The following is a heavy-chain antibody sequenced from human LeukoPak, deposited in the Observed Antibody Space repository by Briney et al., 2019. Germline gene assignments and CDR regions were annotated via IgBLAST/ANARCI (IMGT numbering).Heavy chain of an antibody. D-gene: IGHD2-15*01. CDR1: GFTFSNAW. J-gene: IGHJ4*02. V-gene: IGHV3-15*01. Sequence: GGSLRLSCAASGFTFSNAWMSWVRQAPGKGLEWVGRIKSKTDGGTTDYAAPVKGRFTISRDDSKNTLYLQMNSLKSEDTAVYYCTRAIGGGRDPDFDYWGRGTLVTVSS. CDR3: TRAIGGGRDPDFDY. CDR2: IKSKTDGGTT.